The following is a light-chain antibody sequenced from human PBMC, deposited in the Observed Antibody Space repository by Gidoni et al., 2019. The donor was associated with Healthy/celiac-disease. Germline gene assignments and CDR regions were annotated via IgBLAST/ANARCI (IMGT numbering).Light chain of an antibody. CDR3: QQYGSSPYT. J-gene: IGKJ2*01. Sequence: LTQSSCTLSLSPGERATLSCRASQSVSSSYLAWYQQKPGQAPRLLIYGASSRATGIPDRFSGSGSGTDFTLTISRLEPEDFAVYYCQQYGSSPYTFGQGTKLEIK. V-gene: IGKV3-20*01. CDR1: QSVSSSY. CDR2: GAS.